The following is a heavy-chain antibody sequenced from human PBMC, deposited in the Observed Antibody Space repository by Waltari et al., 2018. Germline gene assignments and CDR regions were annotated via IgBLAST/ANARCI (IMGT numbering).Heavy chain of an antibody. D-gene: IGHD6-13*01. V-gene: IGHV1-69*12. CDR1: GGTFSSYA. CDR2: IIPIFGTA. CDR3: AREGVGVGAAAGTGGWFDP. Sequence: QVQLVQSGAEVKKPGSSVKVSCKASGGTFSSYAISWVRPAPGQGLEWMGGIIPIFGTANYAQKFQGRVTITADESTSTAYMELSSLRSEDTAVYYCAREGVGVGAAAGTGGWFDPWGQGTLVTVSS. J-gene: IGHJ5*02.